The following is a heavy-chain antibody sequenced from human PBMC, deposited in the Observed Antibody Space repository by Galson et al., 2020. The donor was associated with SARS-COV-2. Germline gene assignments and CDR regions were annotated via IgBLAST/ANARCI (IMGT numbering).Heavy chain of an antibody. CDR2: INPNSGDT. V-gene: IGHV1-2*02. Sequence: ASVKVSCKASGYTFTGNYIHWVRQAPGQGLEWMGWINPNSGDTNYAQEFQGLVTMTRDTSISTVYMELRRLTSDDTAVYYCARERVASVTGIFDYWGQGTLVTVSS. J-gene: IGHJ4*02. CDR1: GYTFTGNY. D-gene: IGHD3-3*02. CDR3: ARERVASVTGIFDY.